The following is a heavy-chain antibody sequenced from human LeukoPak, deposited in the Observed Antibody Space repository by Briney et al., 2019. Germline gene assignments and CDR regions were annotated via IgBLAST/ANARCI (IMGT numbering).Heavy chain of an antibody. J-gene: IGHJ4*02. CDR2: MYYRGNT. V-gene: IGHV4-59*12. Sequence: SETLSLTCTVSGGSISSYYWSWIRQPPGKGLEWIGYMYYRGNTSYDPSLKSRVTISIDTPNNQFSLKLSSVTAADTAVYYCARLVYYYDSSGYSRDYWGQGTLVTVSS. CDR1: GGSISSYY. D-gene: IGHD3-22*01. CDR3: ARLVYYYDSSGYSRDY.